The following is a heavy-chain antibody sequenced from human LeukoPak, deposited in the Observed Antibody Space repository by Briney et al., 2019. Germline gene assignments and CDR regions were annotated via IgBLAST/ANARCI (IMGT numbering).Heavy chain of an antibody. CDR3: ARGYSMVRGPCLDY. V-gene: IGHV3-30-3*01. CDR1: GFTFSSYA. J-gene: IGHJ4*02. D-gene: IGHD3-10*01. Sequence: PGGSLRLSCAASGFTFSSYAMPWVRQAPGKGLEWVAVISYDGSNKYYADSVKGRFTISRDNSKNTLYLQMNSLRAEDTAVYYCARGYSMVRGPCLDYWGQGTLVTVSS. CDR2: ISYDGSNK.